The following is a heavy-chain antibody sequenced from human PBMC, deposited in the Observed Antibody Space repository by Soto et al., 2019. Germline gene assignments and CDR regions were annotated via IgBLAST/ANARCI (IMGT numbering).Heavy chain of an antibody. CDR2: INAGNGNT. J-gene: IGHJ4*02. D-gene: IGHD5-12*01. CDR3: ARGLNGYLHYFDY. CDR1: GYTFTSYA. V-gene: IGHV1-3*01. Sequence: ASVKVSCKASGYTFTSYAMHWVRQAPGQRLEWMGWINAGNGNTKYSQKFQGRVTITRDTSASTAYMELSSLRSEDTAVYYCARGLNGYLHYFDYWGKGTPVPVAS.